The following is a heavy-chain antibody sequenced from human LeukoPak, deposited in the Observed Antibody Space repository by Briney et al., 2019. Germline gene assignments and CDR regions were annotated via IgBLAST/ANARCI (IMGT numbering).Heavy chain of an antibody. J-gene: IGHJ4*02. CDR2: IYYSGST. D-gene: IGHD5-12*01. V-gene: IGHV4-39*07. Sequence: PSETLSLTCTVSGGSVSISSYYWGWIRQPPGKGLEWIGSIYYSGSTYYNPSLKSRVTISVDTSKNQFSLKLSSVTAADTAVYYCARYHSGYDDYWGQGTLVTVPS. CDR1: GGSVSISSYY. CDR3: ARYHSGYDDY.